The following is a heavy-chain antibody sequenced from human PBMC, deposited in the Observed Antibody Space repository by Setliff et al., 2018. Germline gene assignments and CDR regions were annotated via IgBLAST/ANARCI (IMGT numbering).Heavy chain of an antibody. J-gene: IGHJ4*02. D-gene: IGHD2-2*01. Sequence: ASVKVSCKASGYTFSNFGFSWVRQAPGQGLEWMGWISAYNGNTNYAQRLRGRVTMTTDTSTNTAYMELRSLRSDDTAVYYCARDRKEIVVKPPAASLDYWGQGTQVTVSS. CDR2: ISAYNGNT. CDR1: GYTFSNFG. V-gene: IGHV1-18*01. CDR3: ARDRKEIVVKPPAASLDY.